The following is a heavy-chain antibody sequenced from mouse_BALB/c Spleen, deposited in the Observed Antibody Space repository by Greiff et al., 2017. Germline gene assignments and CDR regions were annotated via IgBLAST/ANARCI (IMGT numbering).Heavy chain of an antibody. J-gene: IGHJ3*01. CDR2: IDTSDSYT. CDR1: GYTFTDYW. V-gene: IGHV1-69*01. Sequence: QVHVKQSGAELVMPGASVKMSCKASGYTFTDYWMHWVKQRPGQGLEWIGAIDTSDSYTSYNQKFKGKATLTVDESSSTAYMQLSSLTSEDSAVYYCARGGLRRGTWFAYWGQGTLVTVSA. CDR3: ARGGLRRGTWFAY. D-gene: IGHD2-2*01.